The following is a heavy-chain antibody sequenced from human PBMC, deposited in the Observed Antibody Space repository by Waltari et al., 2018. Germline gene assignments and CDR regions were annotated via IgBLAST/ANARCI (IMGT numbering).Heavy chain of an antibody. V-gene: IGHV1-69*01. CDR2: IIPIFGTA. Sequence: QVQLVQSGAEVKKPGSSVTVSCKASGGTFSSYAISWVRQAPGPGLEWMGGIIPIFGTANYAQKFQGRVTITADESTSTAYMELSSLRSEDTAVYYCARLEAFELYDSSGYYRGDYWGQGTLVTVSS. D-gene: IGHD3-22*01. CDR3: ARLEAFELYDSSGYYRGDY. CDR1: GGTFSSYA. J-gene: IGHJ4*02.